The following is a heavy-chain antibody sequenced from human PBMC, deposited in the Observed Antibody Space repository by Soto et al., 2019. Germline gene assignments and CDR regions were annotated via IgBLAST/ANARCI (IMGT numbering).Heavy chain of an antibody. CDR2: ISYDGSNK. CDR1: GFTFSSYA. D-gene: IGHD5-12*01. J-gene: IGHJ5*02. Sequence: QVQLVESGGGVVQPGRSLRLSCAASGFTFSSYAMHWVRQAPGKGLEWVAVISYDGSNKYYADSVKGRFTISRDNSKNTLYLQMNSLRAEDTAVYYCARVGTGGYDLIDWFDPCGQGTLVTVSS. V-gene: IGHV3-30-3*01. CDR3: ARVGTGGYDLIDWFDP.